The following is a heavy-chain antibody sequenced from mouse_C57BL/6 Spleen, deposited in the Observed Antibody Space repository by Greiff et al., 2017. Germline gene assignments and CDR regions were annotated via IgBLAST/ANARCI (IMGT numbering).Heavy chain of an antibody. CDR3: ARSSYFDY. CDR1: GYTFTSYW. D-gene: IGHD1-1*01. V-gene: IGHV1-64*01. Sequence: QVQLQQPGAELVKPGASVKLSCKASGYTFTSYWMHWVQQRPGQGLEWIGMIPPNSGSTNYNEKFKSKATLTVDKSSSTAYMQLSRLTSEVSAVYYCARSSYFDYWGQGTTLTVSS. CDR2: IPPNSGST. J-gene: IGHJ2*01.